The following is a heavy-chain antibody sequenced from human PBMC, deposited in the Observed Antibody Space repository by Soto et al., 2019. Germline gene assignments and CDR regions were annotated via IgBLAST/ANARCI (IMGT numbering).Heavy chain of an antibody. CDR3: ARGKYYDSSGYYWLFDY. CDR1: GYSFTNYW. Sequence: PGESLKISCNGSGYSFTNYWIGCVRKMPGQGLEWMGIVYPGDSDTRYSPSFQGQVTMSADKSISTAYLQWSSLKASDTAMYYCARGKYYDSSGYYWLFDYWAQRTLVTVSS. CDR2: VYPGDSDT. J-gene: IGHJ4*02. V-gene: IGHV5-51*01. D-gene: IGHD3-22*01.